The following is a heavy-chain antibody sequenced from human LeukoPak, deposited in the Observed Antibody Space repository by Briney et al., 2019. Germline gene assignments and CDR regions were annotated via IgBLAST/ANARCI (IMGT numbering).Heavy chain of an antibody. CDR1: GFTFSSYA. CDR3: ARKGTSYHYDSSGYLDY. V-gene: IGHV3-23*01. J-gene: IGHJ4*02. CDR2: ISGSGGST. D-gene: IGHD3-22*01. Sequence: GGSLRLSCAASGFTFSSYAMSWVRQAPGKGLEWVSAISGSGGSTYYADSVKGRFTISRDNSKNTLYLQMNSLRAEDTAVYYCARKGTSYHYDSSGYLDYWGQGTLVTVSS.